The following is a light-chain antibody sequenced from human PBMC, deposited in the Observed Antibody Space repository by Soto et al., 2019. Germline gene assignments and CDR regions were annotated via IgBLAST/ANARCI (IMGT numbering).Light chain of an antibody. V-gene: IGKV1-39*01. CDR2: AAS. Sequence: DIQMTQSASAVSASVGDRVTITCRASQSISSYLNWYQQKPGKAPKLLIYAASSLQSGVPSRFSGSGSGTDFTLTISSLQPEDFATYYCQQSYSTPRTFGQGTKWIS. CDR1: QSISSY. CDR3: QQSYSTPRT. J-gene: IGKJ1*01.